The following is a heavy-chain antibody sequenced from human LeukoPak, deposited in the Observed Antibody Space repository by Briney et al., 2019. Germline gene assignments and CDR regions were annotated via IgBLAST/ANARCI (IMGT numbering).Heavy chain of an antibody. CDR2: VTGNGDNT. J-gene: IGHJ4*02. CDR1: GFTFSSYA. D-gene: IGHD2-2*01. Sequence: GGSLRLSCAASGFTFSSYAMSWVRQAPGKGLEWVSSVTGNGDNTFHADSVKGRFTISRDNSKNMLYLQINSLRAEDTAVYYCARMGDDPAIVDYWGQGTLVTVSS. CDR3: ARMGDDPAIVDY. V-gene: IGHV3-23*01.